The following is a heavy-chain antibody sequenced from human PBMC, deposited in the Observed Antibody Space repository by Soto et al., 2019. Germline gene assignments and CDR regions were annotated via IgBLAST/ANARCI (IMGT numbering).Heavy chain of an antibody. Sequence: SETLSLTCTVSGGSISSYYWSWIRQPPGKGLEWIGYIYYSGSTNYNPSLKSRVTISVDTSKNQFSLKASDSGMYYCARLNVVATPRGWFDPWGQGTLVTVSS. V-gene: IGHV4-59*12. D-gene: IGHD5-12*01. J-gene: IGHJ5*02. CDR2: IYYSGST. CDR3: ARLNVVATPRGWFDP. CDR1: GGSISSYY.